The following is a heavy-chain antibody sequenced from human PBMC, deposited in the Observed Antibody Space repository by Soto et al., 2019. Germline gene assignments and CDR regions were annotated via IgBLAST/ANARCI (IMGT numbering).Heavy chain of an antibody. D-gene: IGHD6-6*01. J-gene: IGHJ5*02. CDR1: GGSISSYY. Sequence: SGTLSLTCTASGGSISSYYWSWVRQPPGKGLEWVGYINYSGSTTYYASLKSRVTISVDTDKNQFSLKLSSVTAADTDVYFCASATPIAARPDWFDPWGQGTLVTVSS. CDR3: ASATPIAARPDWFDP. CDR2: INYSGST. V-gene: IGHV4-59*01.